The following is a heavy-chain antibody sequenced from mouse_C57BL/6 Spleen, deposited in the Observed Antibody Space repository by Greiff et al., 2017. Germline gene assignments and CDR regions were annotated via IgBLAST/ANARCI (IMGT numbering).Heavy chain of an antibody. V-gene: IGHV1-26*01. J-gene: IGHJ1*03. Sequence: EVQLQQSGPELVKPGASVKISCKASGYTFTDYYMNWVKQSHGKSLEWIGDINPNNGGTSYNQKFKGKATLTVDKSSCTAYLELRSLTSEDSAVYYCARGCTCEWYFDVWGTGTTVTVSS. CDR1: GYTFTDYY. CDR2: INPNNGGT. D-gene: IGHD5-1*01. CDR3: ARGCTCEWYFDV.